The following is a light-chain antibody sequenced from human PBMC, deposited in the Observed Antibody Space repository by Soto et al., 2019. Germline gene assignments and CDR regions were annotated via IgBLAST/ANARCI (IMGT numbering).Light chain of an antibody. CDR2: AAS. CDR1: QRISSW. Sequence: DIQMTQSPSSVSASVGDRVTITCRASQRISSWLAWYQQKPGKAPKLLIYAASSLQSGVPSRFSGSGAGTEFSLTISSLQPDDFATYYCQQYNAYSTWTFGQGTKVDIK. V-gene: IGKV1D-16*01. J-gene: IGKJ1*01. CDR3: QQYNAYSTWT.